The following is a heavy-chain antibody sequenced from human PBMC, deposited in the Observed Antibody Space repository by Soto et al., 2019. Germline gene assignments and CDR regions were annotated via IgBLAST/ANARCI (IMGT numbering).Heavy chain of an antibody. CDR3: ARDSPYTNSIGNWFDP. Sequence: QVRLVQSGAEVKKPGSSVKVSCTASGGTFSNYAITWLRLAPGQGLEWLGGIIPVFGTVNYAQKFQGRVTITADESTRTAYMELNRLSSEDTAVYYCARDSPYTNSIGNWFDPWGQGTLVIVS. J-gene: IGHJ5*02. CDR1: GGTFSNYA. D-gene: IGHD6-13*01. V-gene: IGHV1-69*01. CDR2: IIPVFGTV.